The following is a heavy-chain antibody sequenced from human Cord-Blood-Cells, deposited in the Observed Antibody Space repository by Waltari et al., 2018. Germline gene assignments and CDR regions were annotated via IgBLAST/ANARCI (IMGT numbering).Heavy chain of an antibody. CDR2: ISGSGGST. D-gene: IGHD1-26*01. CDR3: AEGPSHGDGN. V-gene: IGHV3-23*01. CDR1: GFSFSSHA. J-gene: IGHJ4*02. Sequence: EVQLLESGGGLVQPGGSLRLSFAASGFSFSSHALGWVRQAPGKGLEWVSAISGSGGSTYYADSVKGRFTISRDNSKNTLYLQMNSLRAEDTAVYYCAEGPSHGDGNWGQGTLVTVSS.